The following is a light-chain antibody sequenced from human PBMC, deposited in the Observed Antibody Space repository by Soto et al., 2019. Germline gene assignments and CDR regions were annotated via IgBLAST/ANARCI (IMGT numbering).Light chain of an antibody. Sequence: EIVMTQSPATLAVSPGDTATLSCRASQSLGGNLAWYQQKPGQAPRLLIFRASSRATGVPARFSASGSGKEFTLTISGLQSEDFEVYYCQQYNNWPPWTFGPGTRVEIK. CDR1: QSLGGN. V-gene: IGKV3-15*01. CDR3: QQYNNWPPWT. CDR2: RAS. J-gene: IGKJ1*01.